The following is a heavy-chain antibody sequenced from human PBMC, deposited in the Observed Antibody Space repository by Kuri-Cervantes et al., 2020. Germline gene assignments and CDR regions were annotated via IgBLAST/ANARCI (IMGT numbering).Heavy chain of an antibody. J-gene: IGHJ6*02. CDR2: MNSYGSST. CDR1: GFTFSSYW. V-gene: IGHV3-74*01. Sequence: ETLSLTCAASGFTFSSYWMHWVRQAPGKGLVWVSRMNSYGSSTSYADSVKGRFTISRDNAKNSLYLQMNSLRDEDTAVYYCARLPYYYYGMDVWGQGTTVTVSS. CDR3: ARLPYYYYGMDV.